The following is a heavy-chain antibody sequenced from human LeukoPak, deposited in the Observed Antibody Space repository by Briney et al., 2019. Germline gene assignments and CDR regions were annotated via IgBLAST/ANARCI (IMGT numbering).Heavy chain of an antibody. V-gene: IGHV1-2*02. D-gene: IGHD2-8*01. J-gene: IGHJ4*02. CDR1: GYTFTGDY. CDR3: ARVSIVLMVYEGFDY. CDR2: INPNSGGT. Sequence: ASVKVSCKASGYTFTGDYMHWVRQSPGQGLEWMGWINPNSGGTNYAQKFQGRVTMTRDTSISTAYMELSRLRSDDTAVYYCARVSIVLMVYEGFDYWGQGTLVTVSS.